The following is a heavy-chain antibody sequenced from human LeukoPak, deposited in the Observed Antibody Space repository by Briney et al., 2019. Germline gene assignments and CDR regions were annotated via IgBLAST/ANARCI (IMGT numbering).Heavy chain of an antibody. D-gene: IGHD1-1*01. Sequence: GGSLRLSCAASGFTFSSYWMHWVRQAPGKGLVWVSRIITDGSSTTYADSVRGRFTISRDSAKNTLYLQMNSLRAEDTAVYYCARENGGSYFYMDVWGKGTTVTVSS. V-gene: IGHV3-74*01. CDR3: ARENGGSYFYMDV. CDR2: IITDGSST. J-gene: IGHJ6*03. CDR1: GFTFSSYW.